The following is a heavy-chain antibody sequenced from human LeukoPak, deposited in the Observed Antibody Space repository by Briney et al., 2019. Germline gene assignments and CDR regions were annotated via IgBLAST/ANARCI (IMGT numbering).Heavy chain of an antibody. CDR1: GYTFTSYG. CDR2: ISAYDGNT. D-gene: IGHD6-13*01. CDR3: VSTLTPGIAAAGTDRFVFLY. V-gene: IGHV1-18*01. J-gene: IGHJ4*02. Sequence: ASVKVCCKASGYTFTSYGISWVRQAPGQGLEWMGWISAYDGNTNYAQKLQGRVTMTTDTSTSTAYMELRSLRSDDTAVYYCVSTLTPGIAAAGTDRFVFLYWGQGTLVTVSS.